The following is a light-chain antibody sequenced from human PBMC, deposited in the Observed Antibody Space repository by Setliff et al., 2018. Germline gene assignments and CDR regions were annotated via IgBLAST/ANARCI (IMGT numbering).Light chain of an antibody. CDR2: DVG. CDR3: SSYAGSNNYV. Sequence: QSVLTQPPSASGSPGQSVTISCTGTSSDVGGYNYVSWYQQHPGKAPRLMIYDVGKRPSGVSNRFSGSKSGNTASLTVSGLQAEDEADYYCSSYAGSNNYVFGTGTKV. CDR1: SSDVGGYNY. V-gene: IGLV2-8*01. J-gene: IGLJ1*01.